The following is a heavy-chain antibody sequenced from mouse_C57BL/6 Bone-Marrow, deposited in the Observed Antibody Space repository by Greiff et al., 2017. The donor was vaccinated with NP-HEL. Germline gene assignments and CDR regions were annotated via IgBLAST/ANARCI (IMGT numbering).Heavy chain of an antibody. Sequence: QVPVKQSGAELARPGASVKLSCKASGYTFTSYGISWVKQRTGQGLAWIVEIYPRSGYTYYNEKFKGKATLTADKSSSTAYMELRSLTSEDSAVYFCARDLLWGAGFAYWGQGTLVTVSA. V-gene: IGHV1-81*01. CDR1: GYTFTSYG. CDR2: IYPRSGYT. CDR3: ARDLLWGAGFAY. D-gene: IGHD2-1*01. J-gene: IGHJ3*01.